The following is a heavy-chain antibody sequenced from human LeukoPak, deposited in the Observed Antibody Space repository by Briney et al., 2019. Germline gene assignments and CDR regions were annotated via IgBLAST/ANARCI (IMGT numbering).Heavy chain of an antibody. CDR1: GFTFSSYA. V-gene: IGHV3-30*18. J-gene: IGHJ6*02. CDR2: ISYDGSNK. Sequence: GGSLRLSCAASGFTFSSYAMHWVRQAPGKGLEWVAVISYDGSNKYYADSVKGRFTISRDNSKNTLYLQMNSLRAEDTAVYYCAKDQQLTLYYYNGVDVWGQGTTVTVSS. CDR3: AKDQQLTLYYYNGVDV. D-gene: IGHD6-13*01.